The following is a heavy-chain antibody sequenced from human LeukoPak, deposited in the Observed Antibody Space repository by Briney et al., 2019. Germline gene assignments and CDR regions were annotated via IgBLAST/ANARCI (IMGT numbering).Heavy chain of an antibody. CDR1: GFSFRTYW. J-gene: IGHJ4*02. D-gene: IGHD1-26*01. Sequence: GGSLRLSCAASGFSFRTYWMSWVRQAPGKGLEWLSYISSGSDTIYYADSVKGRFTISRDDAKNSLYLQMSSLRVEDTAVYYCARDRGAIDYWGQGTLVTVSS. CDR2: ISSGSDTI. V-gene: IGHV3-48*01. CDR3: ARDRGAIDY.